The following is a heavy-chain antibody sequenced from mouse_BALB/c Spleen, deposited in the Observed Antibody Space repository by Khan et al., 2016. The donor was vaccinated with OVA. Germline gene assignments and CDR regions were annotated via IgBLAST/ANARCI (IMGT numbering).Heavy chain of an antibody. V-gene: IGHV1-5*01. J-gene: IGHJ2*01. CDR3: TRSFDSYYFDY. Sequence: VQLKQSGTVLARPGASVKMSCKASGYSFTSYWMHWVKQRPGQGLEWIGAIYPGNSDTRYNQKFKGKAKLTAVTSASTAYMELSSLTNEDSAVYYCTRSFDSYYFDYWGQGTTLTVSS. CDR2: IYPGNSDT. D-gene: IGHD2-4*01. CDR1: GYSFTSYW.